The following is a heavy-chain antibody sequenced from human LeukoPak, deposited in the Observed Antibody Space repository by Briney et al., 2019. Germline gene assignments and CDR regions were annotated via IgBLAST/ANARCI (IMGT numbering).Heavy chain of an antibody. CDR2: INHSGST. CDR1: GGSISSYY. J-gene: IGHJ5*02. D-gene: IGHD3-22*01. Sequence: SETLSLTCTASGGSISSYYWSWIRQPPGKGLEWIGEINHSGSTNYNPSLKSRVTISVDTSKNQFSLKLSSVTAADTAVYYCARDRPYYYDSSGHNWFDPWGQGTLVTVSS. V-gene: IGHV4-34*01. CDR3: ARDRPYYYDSSGHNWFDP.